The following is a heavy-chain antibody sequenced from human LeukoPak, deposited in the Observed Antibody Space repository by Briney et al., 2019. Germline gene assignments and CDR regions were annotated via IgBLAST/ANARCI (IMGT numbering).Heavy chain of an antibody. J-gene: IGHJ4*02. Sequence: GGSLRLSCAASGFTFSSYNMNWVRLAPGKGLEWVSYISSSSSTINYIDSVKGRFTISRDNAKNSLYLQMNSLRAEDTAVYYCTRPGSIANLDYWGQGTLVTVSS. D-gene: IGHD6-6*01. CDR2: ISSSSSTI. V-gene: IGHV3-48*04. CDR3: TRPGSIANLDY. CDR1: GFTFSSYN.